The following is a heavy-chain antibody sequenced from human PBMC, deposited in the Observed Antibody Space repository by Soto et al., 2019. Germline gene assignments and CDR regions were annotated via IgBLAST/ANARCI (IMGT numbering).Heavy chain of an antibody. D-gene: IGHD3-10*01. V-gene: IGHV4-4*02. CDR3: AREKGAGTYMGFDY. CDR1: GGSISTNTW. Sequence: QVQLQESGPGLVEPSGTLSLTCSVCGGSISTNTWWSGVRQSPGRGLEWIGEIYHSGGTNYNPSLKSRVTMSVDKSKNQFSLEMTSVTAADTAVYYCAREKGAGTYMGFDYWGQGTLVTVSS. CDR2: IYHSGGT. J-gene: IGHJ4*02.